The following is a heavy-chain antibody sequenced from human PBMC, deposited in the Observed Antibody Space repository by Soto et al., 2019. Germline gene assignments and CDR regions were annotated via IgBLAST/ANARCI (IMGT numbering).Heavy chain of an antibody. CDR1: GYTFTSYY. CDR2: INPSGGST. J-gene: IGHJ4*02. Sequence: ASVKVSCKASGYTFTSYYMHWVRQAPGQGLEWMGIINPSGGSTSYAQKFQGRVTITRDTSANTAYMELSSLISEDTAVYYCARPKEYDDFIDLWGQGSLVTVYS. CDR3: ARPKEYDDFIDL. V-gene: IGHV1-46*01. D-gene: IGHD3-16*01.